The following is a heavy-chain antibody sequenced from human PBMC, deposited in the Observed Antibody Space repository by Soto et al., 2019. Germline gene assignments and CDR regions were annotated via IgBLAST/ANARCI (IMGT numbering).Heavy chain of an antibody. V-gene: IGHV3-30*18. CDR3: AKERWGERYAADFGL. CDR1: GFTLSNIG. CDR2: ISAGGNTK. D-gene: IGHD1-1*01. J-gene: IGHJ4*02. Sequence: QVQLVESGGGVVQPGTSLRLACAASGFTLSNIGMQWVRQAPGKGLEWVAVISAGGNTKYYADSVKGRFTIPRDNSKKTLFPQNNRLRTEDTAVYYRAKERWGERYAADFGLLGQGTPVTVSA.